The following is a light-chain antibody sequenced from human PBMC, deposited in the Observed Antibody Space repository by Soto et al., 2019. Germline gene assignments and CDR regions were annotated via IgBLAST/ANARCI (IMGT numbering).Light chain of an antibody. Sequence: DIQMTQSPSSLSASVGDRVTITCQASQAMSNYLNWYQQKPGKAPKLLIYDASNLETGVPSRFSGSGSGTDFTFTISSLQPEDIATYYCQQYDNLPRALTFGGGTKVEIK. CDR3: QQYDNLPRALT. CDR2: DAS. V-gene: IGKV1-33*01. CDR1: QAMSNY. J-gene: IGKJ4*01.